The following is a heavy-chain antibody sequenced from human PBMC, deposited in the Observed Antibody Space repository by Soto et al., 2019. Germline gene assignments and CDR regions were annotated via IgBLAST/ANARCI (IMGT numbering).Heavy chain of an antibody. D-gene: IGHD1-26*01. CDR3: ARDIGGAWAGKVTGLYGLRP. CDR2: ISGYNGNT. CDR1: GYTFSNYG. V-gene: IGHV1-18*01. J-gene: IGHJ5*02. Sequence: SVKVSCKASGYTFSNYGISWVRQAPGQGLEWMGWISGYNGNTNYAQNLQGRVTMTTDPSTRTAYMDLRGLRSDDTAVYYCARDIGGAWAGKVTGLYGLRPWDQGSGVTLAS.